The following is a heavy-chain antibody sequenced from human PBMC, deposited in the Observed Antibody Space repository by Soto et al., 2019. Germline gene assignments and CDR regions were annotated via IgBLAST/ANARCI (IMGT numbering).Heavy chain of an antibody. D-gene: IGHD1-26*01. CDR3: ARDVGYSGRYGMDV. V-gene: IGHV3-33*01. Sequence: PGGSLRLSCAASGFTFSSYGMHWVRQAPGKGLEWVAVIWYDGSNKYYADSVKGRFTISRDNSKNTLYLQMNSLRAEDTAVYYCARDVGYSGRYGMDVWGQGTTVTVSS. CDR1: GFTFSSYG. CDR2: IWYDGSNK. J-gene: IGHJ6*02.